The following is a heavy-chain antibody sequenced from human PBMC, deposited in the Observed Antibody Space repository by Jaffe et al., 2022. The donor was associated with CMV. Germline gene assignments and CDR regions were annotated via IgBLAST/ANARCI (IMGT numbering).Heavy chain of an antibody. CDR2: IDWDDDK. J-gene: IGHJ6*03. CDR1: GFSLSTSGMC. V-gene: IGHV2-70*15. Sequence: QVTLRESGPALVKPTQTLTLTCTFSGFSLSTSGMCVSWIRQPPGKALEWLARIDWDDDKYYSTSLKTRLTISKDTSKNQVVLTMTNMDPVDTATYYCARIRSSSSDYYYYYMDVWGKGTTVTVSS. CDR3: ARIRSSSSDYYYYYMDV. D-gene: IGHD6-6*01.